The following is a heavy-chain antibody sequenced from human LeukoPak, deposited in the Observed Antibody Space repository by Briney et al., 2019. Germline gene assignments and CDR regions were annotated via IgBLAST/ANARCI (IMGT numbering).Heavy chain of an antibody. CDR3: ARVGAVVWELLRYYYYYGMDV. D-gene: IGHD1-26*01. CDR1: GYTFTSYD. CDR2: MNPNSGNT. Sequence: ASVKVSCKASGYTFTSYDINWVRQATGQGLEWMGWMNPNSGNTSYAQKFQGRVTMTRNTSISTAYMELSSLRSEDTAVYYCARVGAVVWELLRYYYYYGMDVWGQGTTVTVSS. J-gene: IGHJ6*02. V-gene: IGHV1-8*01.